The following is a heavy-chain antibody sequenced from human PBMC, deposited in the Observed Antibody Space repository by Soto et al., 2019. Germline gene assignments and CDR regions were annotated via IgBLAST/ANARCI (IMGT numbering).Heavy chain of an antibody. V-gene: IGHV3-30*18. J-gene: IGHJ4*02. Sequence: QVQLVDSGGGVVQPGRSLRLSCAASGFTFTTYGMHWVRRAPGKGLEWVAVISYDGSHAYYADSVKGRFTISRDNSNNTLYLQINSLRAEDTAVYYCAKERTYSVASGFDYWGRGPLVTVSS. CDR1: GFTFTTYG. CDR3: AKERTYSVASGFDY. CDR2: ISYDGSHA. D-gene: IGHD1-26*01.